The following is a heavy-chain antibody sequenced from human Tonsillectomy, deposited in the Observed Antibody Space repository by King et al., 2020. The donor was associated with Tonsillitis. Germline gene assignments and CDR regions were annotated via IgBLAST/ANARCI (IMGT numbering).Heavy chain of an antibody. V-gene: IGHV4-30-2*01. CDR2: IYHSGST. D-gene: IGHD3-22*01. CDR3: ARDGISKFAKKYYDSSDYIDWYFDL. J-gene: IGHJ2*01. CDR1: GGSISSGGYS. Sequence: QLQEYGSGLVKPSQTLSLTCAVSGGSISSGGYSWSWIRQPPGKGLEWIGYIYHSGSTYYNQSLKSRVTISIDRSKNQFSLKLCSVTAADTAVYYCARDGISKFAKKYYDSSDYIDWYFDLWGRGTLVTVSS.